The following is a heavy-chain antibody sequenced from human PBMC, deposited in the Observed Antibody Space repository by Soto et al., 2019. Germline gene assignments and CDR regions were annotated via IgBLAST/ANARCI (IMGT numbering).Heavy chain of an antibody. V-gene: IGHV4-39*01. Sequence: SETLSLTCTVSGGSISSSSYYWGWIRQPPGKGQEWIGSIYYSGSTYYNPSLKSRVTISVDTSKFQFSLKLSSVTAADTAVFYCARRSMDIVATTNWFDPWGQGTLVTVSS. CDR1: GGSISSSSYY. CDR3: ARRSMDIVATTNWFDP. J-gene: IGHJ5*02. D-gene: IGHD5-12*01. CDR2: IYYSGST.